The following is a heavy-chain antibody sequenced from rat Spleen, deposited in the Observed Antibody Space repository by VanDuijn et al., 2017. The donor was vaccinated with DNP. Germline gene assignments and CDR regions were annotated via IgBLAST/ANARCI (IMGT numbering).Heavy chain of an antibody. Sequence: QVQLKESGPGLVQPSQTLSLTCTVSGFSLTKDGVSWVRQPPGKGLEWIAAISSGGSTYYISTLKSRLTISRDTSKSQVFLKMNSLQTDDTGTYYCTRDQDYYYDGGYYPTLDAWGQGTSVTVSS. D-gene: IGHD1-12*02. CDR1: GFSLTKDG. CDR2: ISSGGST. CDR3: TRDQDYYYDGGYYPTLDA. V-gene: IGHV2-4*01. J-gene: IGHJ4*01.